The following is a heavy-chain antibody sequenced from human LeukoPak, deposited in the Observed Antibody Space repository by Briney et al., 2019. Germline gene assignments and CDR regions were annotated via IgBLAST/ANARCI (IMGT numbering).Heavy chain of an antibody. Sequence: GGSLRLSCAASRFTFSHFWMSWVRQAPGKGLEWVANIKQDGSEKYYVDSVKGRFTISRDNAKNSLYLQMNSLRAEDTAVYYCAKPYYDFWSGPDPFDAFDIWGQGTMVTVSS. CDR1: RFTFSHFW. D-gene: IGHD3-3*01. V-gene: IGHV3-7*03. CDR2: IKQDGSEK. CDR3: AKPYYDFWSGPDPFDAFDI. J-gene: IGHJ3*02.